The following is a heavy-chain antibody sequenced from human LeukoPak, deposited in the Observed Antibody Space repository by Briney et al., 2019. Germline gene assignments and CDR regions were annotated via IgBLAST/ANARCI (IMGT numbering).Heavy chain of an antibody. CDR1: GFIFITYP. CDR3: AEDVYGPDS. V-gene: IGHV3-30-3*01. D-gene: IGHD1-14*01. CDR2: ISYDGSDE. J-gene: IGHJ4*02. Sequence: GGSLRLSCAASGFIFITYPMHWVRQAPGKGLEWVAVISYDGSDEYYADSVKGRFTISRDNSQNTLYLQMNSLRAEDTAVHYCAEDVYGPDSLGQGTLVTVSS.